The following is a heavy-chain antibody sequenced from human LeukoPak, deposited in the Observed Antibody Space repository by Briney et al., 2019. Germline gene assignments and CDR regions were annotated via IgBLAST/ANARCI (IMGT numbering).Heavy chain of an antibody. V-gene: IGHV3-30*04. J-gene: IGHJ6*04. CDR3: AKDLAFIGIAAAKRAV. D-gene: IGHD6-13*01. CDR2: ISYDGSNK. Sequence: GGSLRLSCAASGFTFSSYAMHWVRQAPGKGLEWVAVISYDGSNKYYADSVKGRFTISRDNSKNTLYLQMNSLRAGDTAVYYCAKDLAFIGIAAAKRAVWGKGTTVTVSS. CDR1: GFTFSSYA.